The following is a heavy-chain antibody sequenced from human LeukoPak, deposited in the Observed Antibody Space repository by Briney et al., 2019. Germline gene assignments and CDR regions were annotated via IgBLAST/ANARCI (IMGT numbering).Heavy chain of an antibody. D-gene: IGHD5-18*01. CDR2: ISYDGSNK. CDR3: AKDRGYSYGFVVDY. J-gene: IGHJ4*02. Sequence: GGSLRLSCAASGFTFSSYGMHWVRQAPGKGLEWVAVISYDGSNKYYVDSVKGRFTISRDNSKNTLYLQMNSLRAEDTAVYYCAKDRGYSYGFVVDYWGQGTLVTVSS. V-gene: IGHV3-30*18. CDR1: GFTFSSYG.